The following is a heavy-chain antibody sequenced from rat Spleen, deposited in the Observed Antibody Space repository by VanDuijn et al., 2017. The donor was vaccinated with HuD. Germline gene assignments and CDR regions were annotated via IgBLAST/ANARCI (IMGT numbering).Heavy chain of an antibody. Sequence: EVQLVESDGGLVQPGRSLKLSCAASGFTFSNYDMAWVRQAPTKGLEWIASISTGGGNTYYRDSVKGRFTISRDNAKSTLYLQMDSLRSEDTATYYCATYYGYTYGYFDYWGQGVMVTVSS. D-gene: IGHD1-9*01. CDR1: GFTFSNYD. CDR2: ISTGGGNT. J-gene: IGHJ2*01. CDR3: ATYYGYTYGYFDY. V-gene: IGHV5S23*01.